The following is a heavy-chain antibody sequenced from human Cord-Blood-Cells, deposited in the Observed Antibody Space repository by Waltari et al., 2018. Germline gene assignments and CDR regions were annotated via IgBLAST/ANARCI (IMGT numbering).Heavy chain of an antibody. CDR1: GGTVSSYA. V-gene: IGHV1-69*09. CDR3: ARDQGGSYYGGGY. Sequence: QVQLVQAGAEVKKPGSSVKVYCKASGGTVSSYAISWVRQASGQGLEWMGRIIPILGIANYAQKFQGRVTITADKSTSTAYMELSSLRSEDTAVYYCARDQGGSYYGGGYWGQGTLVTVSS. J-gene: IGHJ4*02. D-gene: IGHD1-26*01. CDR2: IIPILGIA.